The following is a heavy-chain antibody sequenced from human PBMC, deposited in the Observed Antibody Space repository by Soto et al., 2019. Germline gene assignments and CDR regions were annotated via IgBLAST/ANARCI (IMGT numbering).Heavy chain of an antibody. D-gene: IGHD6-6*01. J-gene: IGHJ6*03. Sequence: EVQLVESGGGLVKPGGSLRLSCAASGVTFSSFSFNWVRQAPGKGLEWVSFILSRSGSIYYAYSVKGRFTTSRDTATNSLYLQMNSEKDEDRPVYYCARDSGEQRVRRGFYFYYMDVWGKGTTVTVSS. V-gene: IGHV3-21*01. CDR2: ILSRSGSI. CDR3: ARDSGEQRVRRGFYFYYMDV. CDR1: GVTFSSFS.